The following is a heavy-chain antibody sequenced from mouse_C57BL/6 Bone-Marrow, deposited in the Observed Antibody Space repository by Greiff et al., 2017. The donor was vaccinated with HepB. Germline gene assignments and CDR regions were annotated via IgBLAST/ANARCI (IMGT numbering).Heavy chain of an antibody. Sequence: VQLKESGPGLVKPSQSLSLTCSVTGYSITSGYYWNWIRQFPGNKLEWMGYISYDGSNNYNPSLKNRISITRDTSKNQFFLKLNSVATEDTATYYCAREGYGNFYWYFDVWGTGTTVTVSS. CDR3: AREGYGNFYWYFDV. D-gene: IGHD2-10*02. J-gene: IGHJ1*03. CDR2: ISYDGSN. V-gene: IGHV3-6*01. CDR1: GYSITSGYY.